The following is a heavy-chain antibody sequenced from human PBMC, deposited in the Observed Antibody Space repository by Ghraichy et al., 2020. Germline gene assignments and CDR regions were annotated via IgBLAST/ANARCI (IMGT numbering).Heavy chain of an antibody. CDR1: GGTFSSYA. J-gene: IGHJ4*02. V-gene: IGHV1-69*04. D-gene: IGHD3-3*01. CDR3: ARAQFPDITIFGVVTRGYYFDY. Sequence: SVKVSCKASGGTFSSYAISWVRQAPGQGLEWMGRIIPILGIANYAQKFQGRVTITADKSTSTAYMELSSLRSEDTAVYYCARAQFPDITIFGVVTRGYYFDYWGQGTLVTVSS. CDR2: IIPILGIA.